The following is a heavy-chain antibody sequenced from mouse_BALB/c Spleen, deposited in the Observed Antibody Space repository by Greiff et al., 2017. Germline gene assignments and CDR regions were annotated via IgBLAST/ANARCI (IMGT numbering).Heavy chain of an antibody. CDR3: TRGYGNYVAWFAY. CDR1: GYTFTDYE. D-gene: IGHD2-10*02. CDR2: IDPETGGT. Sequence: QVQLKESGAELVRPGASVTLSCKASGYTFTDYEMHWVKQTPVHGLEWIGAIDPETGGTAYNQKFKGKATLTADKSSSTAYMELRSLTSEDSAVYYCTRGYGNYVAWFAYWGQGTLVTVSA. V-gene: IGHV1-15*01. J-gene: IGHJ3*01.